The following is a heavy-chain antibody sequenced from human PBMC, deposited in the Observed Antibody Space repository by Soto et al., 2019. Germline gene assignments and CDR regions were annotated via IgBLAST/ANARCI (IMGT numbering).Heavy chain of an antibody. Sequence: ASVKVSCKASGYTFTSYGISWVRQAPGQGLEWMGWISAYNGNTNYAQKLQGRVTMTTDTSTSTAYMELRSLRSDDTAVYYCARDHPSYSGGSCYSLGYWGQGTLVTVSS. CDR3: ARDHPSYSGGSCYSLGY. J-gene: IGHJ4*02. CDR2: ISAYNGNT. D-gene: IGHD2-15*01. CDR1: GYTFTSYG. V-gene: IGHV1-18*01.